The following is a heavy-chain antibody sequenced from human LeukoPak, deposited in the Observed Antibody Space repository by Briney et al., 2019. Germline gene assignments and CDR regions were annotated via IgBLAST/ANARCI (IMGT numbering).Heavy chain of an antibody. CDR2: IRNDGSNK. CDR1: GFTFSGYG. Sequence: PGGSLRLSCAASGFTFSGYGMHWVRQAPGKGLEWVAFIRNDGSNKYYADSVKGRFTISRDNSKNTLYLQMNSLRVDDTAVYYCAPHYKTTGSNPQPDYWGQGTLVTVSS. CDR3: APHYKTTGSNPQPDY. D-gene: IGHD4-11*01. J-gene: IGHJ4*02. V-gene: IGHV3-30*02.